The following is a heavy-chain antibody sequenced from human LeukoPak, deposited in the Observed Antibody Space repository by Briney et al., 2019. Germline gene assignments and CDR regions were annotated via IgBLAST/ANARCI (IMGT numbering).Heavy chain of an antibody. CDR3: ARGGNSSGYFDYYYYMDV. V-gene: IGHV3-20*04. D-gene: IGHD3-22*01. CDR1: RFTFDDYG. Sequence: GGSLRLSCAASRFTFDDYGMSWVRQAPGKGLEWVSGINWNGGSTGYADSVKGRFTISRDNAKNSLYLQMNSLRAEDTALYFYARGGNSSGYFDYYYYMDVWGKGTTVTVSS. J-gene: IGHJ6*03. CDR2: INWNGGST.